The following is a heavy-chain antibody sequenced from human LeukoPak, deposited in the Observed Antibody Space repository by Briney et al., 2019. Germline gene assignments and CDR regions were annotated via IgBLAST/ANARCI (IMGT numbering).Heavy chain of an antibody. CDR1: GFTFSSYA. Sequence: GGSLRLSCAASGFTFSSYAMSWVRQAPGKGLEWVSAISGSGGSTYYADSVKGRSTISRDNSKNTLYLQMNSLRAEDTAVYYCAKMGNYCSSTSCYASHDAFDIWGQGTMVTVSS. D-gene: IGHD2-2*01. CDR2: ISGSGGST. J-gene: IGHJ3*02. V-gene: IGHV3-23*01. CDR3: AKMGNYCSSTSCYASHDAFDI.